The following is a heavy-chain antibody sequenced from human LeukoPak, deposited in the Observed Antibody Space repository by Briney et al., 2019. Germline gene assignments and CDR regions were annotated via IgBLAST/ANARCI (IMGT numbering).Heavy chain of an antibody. V-gene: IGHV1-69*06. Sequence: GASVKVSCKASGGTFSSYAISWVRQAPGQGLEWMGGIIPIFGTANYAQKFQDRVTITADKSTSTAYMELSSLRSEDTAVYYCARVVGLTGYSSSWYSGYYYYMDVWGKGTTVIVSS. CDR2: IIPIFGTA. CDR3: ARVVGLTGYSSSWYSGYYYYMDV. CDR1: GGTFSSYA. J-gene: IGHJ6*03. D-gene: IGHD6-13*01.